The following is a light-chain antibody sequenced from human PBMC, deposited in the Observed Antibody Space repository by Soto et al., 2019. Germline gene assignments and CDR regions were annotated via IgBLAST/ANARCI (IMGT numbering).Light chain of an antibody. CDR3: QKQVT. CDR2: AAS. V-gene: IGKV3-20*01. Sequence: EIVLTQSPGPLSLSPGERATLSCRASEFVSSSYLVWYQQKPGQATRLLIYAASRRATGIPDRCSGSGSATEYTLTINVLELEYFAVYYCQKQVTCGQGTKLEIK. CDR1: EFVSSSY. J-gene: IGKJ2*01.